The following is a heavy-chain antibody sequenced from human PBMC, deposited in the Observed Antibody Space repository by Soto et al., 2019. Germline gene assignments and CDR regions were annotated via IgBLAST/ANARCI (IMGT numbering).Heavy chain of an antibody. CDR2: ISAYNGNT. CDR3: ARGDYYDSSGYYYDY. CDR1: CYTFTSYG. V-gene: IGHV1-18*04. J-gene: IGHJ4*02. Sequence: SVQVSFKASCYTFTSYGISWVRQAPGQGLEWMGWISAYNGNTNYAQKLQGRVTMTTDTSTSTAYMELRSLRSDDTAVYYCARGDYYDSSGYYYDYWGQGTLVTVSS. D-gene: IGHD3-22*01.